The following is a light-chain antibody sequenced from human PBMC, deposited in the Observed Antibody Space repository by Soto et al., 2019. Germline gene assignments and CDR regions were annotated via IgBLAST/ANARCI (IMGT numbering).Light chain of an antibody. CDR3: QSYDSRLSGYV. CDR1: SSNIGAGYD. Sequence: QSVLTQPPSVSGAPGQRVTISCTGSSSNIGAGYDVHWYQQLPGTAPKLLIYGNSNRPSGVPDLFSGSKSATSATLAITGLQAEDEADYYCQSYDSRLSGYVFGTGTKVTVL. J-gene: IGLJ1*01. V-gene: IGLV1-40*01. CDR2: GNS.